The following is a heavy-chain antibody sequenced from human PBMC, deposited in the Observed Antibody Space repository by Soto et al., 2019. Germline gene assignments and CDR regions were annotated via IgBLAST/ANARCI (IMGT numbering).Heavy chain of an antibody. CDR1: GGSISSGDDF. V-gene: IGHV4-30-4*01. CDR3: ARDRARWKDYYYYGMDV. D-gene: IGHD1-1*01. J-gene: IGHJ6*02. Sequence: QVQLQESGPGLVKPSQTLSLTCTVSGGSISSGDDFWTWIRQPPGKGLEWIGYIYYSGSTYYNTSFTSRLAMSVDTSKSQFSLKLSSVTAADTAVYYCARDRARWKDYYYYGMDVWGQATTVTVSS. CDR2: IYYSGST.